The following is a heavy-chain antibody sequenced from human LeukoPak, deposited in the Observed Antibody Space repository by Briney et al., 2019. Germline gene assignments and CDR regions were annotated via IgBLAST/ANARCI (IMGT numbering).Heavy chain of an antibody. CDR1: GYTFSRNA. J-gene: IGHJ5*02. D-gene: IGHD6-19*01. CDR3: ARDDDSGWPNWFDP. Sequence: GASVKVSCKASGYTFSRNAIHWVRQAPGERLEWMGWISAANGNTKYSQKFQGRVTITRDTSASTAHMELSSLRSEDTAVYYCARDDDSGWPNWFDPWGQGTLVTVSS. CDR2: ISAANGNT. V-gene: IGHV1-3*01.